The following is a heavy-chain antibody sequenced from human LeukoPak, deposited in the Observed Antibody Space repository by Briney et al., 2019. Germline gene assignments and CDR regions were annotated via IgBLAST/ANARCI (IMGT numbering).Heavy chain of an antibody. J-gene: IGHJ3*02. CDR3: ARSKFDAFDI. V-gene: IGHV4-59*12. CDR1: GGSISSYY. CDR2: IYHSGST. Sequence: SETLSLTCTVSGGSISSYYWSWIRQPPGKGLEWIGYIYHSGSTYYNPSLKSRVTISVDRSKNQFSLKLSSVTAADTAVYYCARSKFDAFDIWGQGTMVTVSS.